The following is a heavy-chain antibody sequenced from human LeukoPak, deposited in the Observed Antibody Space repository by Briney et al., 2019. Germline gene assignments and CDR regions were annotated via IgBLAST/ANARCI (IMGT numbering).Heavy chain of an antibody. J-gene: IGHJ4*02. CDR2: ISPNTGDT. CDR3: TRAPSGTAFGPGDY. V-gene: IGHV1-18*04. Sequence: GASVKVSCKASGYTFTSYYMHWVRQAPGQGLEWMGWISPNTGDTVSAQKLQDRVTMTTDTSTSTAFMELRSLRFDDTAVYFCTRAPSGTAFGPGDYWGQGTLVTVSS. CDR1: GYTFTSYY. D-gene: IGHD3-3*02.